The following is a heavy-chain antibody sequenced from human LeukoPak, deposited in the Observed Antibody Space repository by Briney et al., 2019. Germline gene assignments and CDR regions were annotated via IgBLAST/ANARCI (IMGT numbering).Heavy chain of an antibody. J-gene: IGHJ4*02. V-gene: IGHV3-30*04. CDR1: GFTFSSYA. CDR2: ISYDGSNK. Sequence: GGSLRLSCAASGFTFSSYAMHWVRQAPGKGLEWVAVISYDGSNKYYADSVKGRFTISRDNSKNTLYLQMNSLRAEDTAVYYCARVRDDFWSGTLPTYYFDCWGQGTLVTVSS. CDR3: ARVRDDFWSGTLPTYYFDC. D-gene: IGHD3-3*01.